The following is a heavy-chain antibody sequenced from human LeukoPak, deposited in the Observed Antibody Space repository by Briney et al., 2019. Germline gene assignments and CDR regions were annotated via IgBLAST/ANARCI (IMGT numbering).Heavy chain of an antibody. CDR3: AKSMGSIDFDF. CDR1: GFTFSGFA. D-gene: IGHD2/OR15-2a*01. J-gene: IGHJ4*02. V-gene: IGHV3-23*01. Sequence: GGSLRLSCAASGFTFSGFAMSWVRQAPGKGLEWVSAISGSGGSTYYADSVKGRFTISRDNSKNTLYLQMNSLRAGDTAVYYCAKSMGSIDFDFWGQGTLVTVSS. CDR2: ISGSGGST.